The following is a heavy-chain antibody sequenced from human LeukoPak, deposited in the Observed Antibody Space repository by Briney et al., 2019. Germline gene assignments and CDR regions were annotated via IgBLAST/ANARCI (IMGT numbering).Heavy chain of an antibody. CDR1: GFTFSIYA. CDR2: ITSRGEST. J-gene: IGHJ4*02. D-gene: IGHD3-22*01. V-gene: IGHV3-23*01. CDR3: ARDRPNYYGSDGHYYRRDGDY. Sequence: GGSLRLSCAASGFTFSIYAMSRVRQAPGKGLQWVSSITSRGESTWYVDSVKGRFTITRDNSENTLYLQMHSLRAEDTAVYYCARDRPNYYGSDGHYYRRDGDYWGRGTLVSVSS.